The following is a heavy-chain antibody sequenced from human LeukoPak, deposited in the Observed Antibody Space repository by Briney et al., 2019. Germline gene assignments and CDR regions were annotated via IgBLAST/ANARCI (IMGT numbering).Heavy chain of an antibody. CDR1: GFPFSTYG. D-gene: IGHD4-17*01. CDR2: ITGSGDFA. CDR3: TKRITATAPFDS. J-gene: IGHJ4*02. Sequence: PGGSLRLSCAASGFPFSTYGISWVRQAPGKGLEWVSAITGSGDFAKYADSVRGHFTISRDNSKNTVYLQMNSLTVEDTALYYCTKRITATAPFDSWGQGALVIVSS. V-gene: IGHV3-23*01.